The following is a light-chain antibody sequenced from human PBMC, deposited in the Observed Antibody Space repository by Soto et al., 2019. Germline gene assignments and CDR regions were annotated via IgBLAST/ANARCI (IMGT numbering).Light chain of an antibody. CDR1: QSVSSSF. CDR3: LHHGSSLWT. CDR2: SVS. V-gene: IGKV3-20*01. Sequence: EIVLTQSPATLSLSPVERATLSVSASQSVSSSFLAWVQQKPGQTPRLLIYSVSSRATGIPDRFSGSGSGTDFTLTISRLEPEDFAMYYCLHHGSSLWTFGQGTKVDIK. J-gene: IGKJ1*01.